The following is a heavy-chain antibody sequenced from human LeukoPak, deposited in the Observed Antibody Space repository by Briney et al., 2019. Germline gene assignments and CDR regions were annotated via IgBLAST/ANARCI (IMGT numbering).Heavy chain of an antibody. D-gene: IGHD2-8*02. V-gene: IGHV3-23*01. J-gene: IGHJ4*02. CDR2: IFPSGSEI. CDR1: GFTFSSYW. CDR3: ATYRQVLLPFES. Sequence: GGSLRLSCAASGFTFSSYWMSWVRQAPGKGLEWVSSIFPSGSEIHYADSVRGRFTISRDNSKSTLSLQMNSLRAEDTAIYYCATYRQVLLPFESWGQGTLVTVSS.